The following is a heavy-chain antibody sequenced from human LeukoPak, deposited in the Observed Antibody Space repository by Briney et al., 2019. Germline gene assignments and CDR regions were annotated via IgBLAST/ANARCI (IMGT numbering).Heavy chain of an antibody. Sequence: PSGTLSLTCAVSGGSITSSNWWSWVRQPPGKGLEWIGEIYYTGNTNYNPSLKSRVTISVDKSNNQFSLNLSSVTAADTAVYYCAKSNAWDWFDPWGQGTLVTVSS. CDR2: IYYTGNT. CDR1: GGSITSSNW. CDR3: AKSNAWDWFDP. J-gene: IGHJ5*02. V-gene: IGHV4-4*02. D-gene: IGHD4-11*01.